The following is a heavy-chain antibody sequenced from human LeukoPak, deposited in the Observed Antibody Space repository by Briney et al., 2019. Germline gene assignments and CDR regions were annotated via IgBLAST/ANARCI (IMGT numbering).Heavy chain of an antibody. CDR3: AKDIGYSRYDSGTNNWFDP. CDR2: IIGGGGST. CDR1: GCTFDDYA. Sequence: GALRLSCAASGCTFDDYAMHCVHQAPGKGLEWFSLIIGGGGSTYYADSVKGGFTISRDNSKNYLYLQMNSLRTEDTALYYCAKDIGYSRYDSGTNNWFDPWGQGTLVTVSS. D-gene: IGHD5-12*01. V-gene: IGHV3-43*02. J-gene: IGHJ5*02.